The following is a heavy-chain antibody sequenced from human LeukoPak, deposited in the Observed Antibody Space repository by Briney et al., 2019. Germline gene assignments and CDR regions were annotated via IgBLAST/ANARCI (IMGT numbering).Heavy chain of an antibody. V-gene: IGHV3-20*04. CDR2: INWHGGST. J-gene: IGHJ4*02. CDR3: ARANYSPYYFDD. D-gene: IGHD4-11*01. Sequence: RPGGSLRLSCVASGFTFEDYGMSWVRQSAGRGLEWVSSINWHGGSTHYAESVKVQFTISRDNAKNSLFLHMKSLRAEDTALYYCARANYSPYYFDDWGKGTLVTVSS. CDR1: GFTFEDYG.